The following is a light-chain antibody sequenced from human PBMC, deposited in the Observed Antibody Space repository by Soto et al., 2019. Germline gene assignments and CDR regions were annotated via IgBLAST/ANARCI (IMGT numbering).Light chain of an antibody. J-gene: IGLJ2*01. CDR3: SSYAGSNNLYVV. V-gene: IGLV2-8*01. CDR1: SSDVGVSNY. Sequence: QSALTQPPSASGSPVQSVTISCTGTSSDVGVSNYVSWYQQHPGKDPELMISEVSKRPSGVPDRFSGSKSGNTASLTVSGLQAQDEAYYYCSSYAGSNNLYVVFGGGTKLTVL. CDR2: EVS.